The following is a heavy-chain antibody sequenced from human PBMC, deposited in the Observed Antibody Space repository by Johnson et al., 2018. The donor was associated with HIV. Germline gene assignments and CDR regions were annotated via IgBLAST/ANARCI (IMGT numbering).Heavy chain of an antibody. CDR3: ARALARGQWLPNGYI. CDR2: MWYDGSNK. D-gene: IGHD6-19*01. V-gene: IGHV3-33*01. CDR1: GFTFSTYG. J-gene: IGHJ3*02. Sequence: QVHLVESGGGVVQPGRSLRLSCAASGFTFSTYGMHWVRQAPGKGLEWVAVMWYDGSNKYYADSVKGRFTISRDNSKNTLYLQMNSLRAEDTAVYYCARALARGQWLPNGYIWGQGTLVTVSS.